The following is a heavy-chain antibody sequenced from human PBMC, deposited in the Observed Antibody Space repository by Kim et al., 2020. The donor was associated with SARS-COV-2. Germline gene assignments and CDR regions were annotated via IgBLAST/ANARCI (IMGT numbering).Heavy chain of an antibody. CDR1: GYTFTSYY. J-gene: IGHJ6*02. D-gene: IGHD6-6*01. Sequence: ASVKVSCKASGYTFTSYYMHWVRQAPGQGLEWMGIINPSGGSTSYAQKFQGRVTMTRDTSTSTVYMELSSLRSEDTAVYYCARDLRAARDTIGEYYYYYGMDVWGQGTTVTVSS. V-gene: IGHV1-46*01. CDR3: ARDLRAARDTIGEYYYYYGMDV. CDR2: INPSGGST.